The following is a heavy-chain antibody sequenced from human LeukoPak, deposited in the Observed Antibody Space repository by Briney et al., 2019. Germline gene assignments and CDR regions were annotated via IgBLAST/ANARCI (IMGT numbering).Heavy chain of an antibody. D-gene: IGHD2-15*01. CDR3: ARDRPLGYCSGGSCYPTFDY. CDR2: IYSGGST. CDR1: GFTFSSYA. V-gene: IGHV3-53*01. J-gene: IGHJ4*02. Sequence: GGSLRLSCAASGFTFSSYAMSWVRQAPGKGLEWVSVIYSGGSTSYADSVKGRFTISRDNSKNTLYLQMNSLRAEDTAVYYCARDRPLGYCSGGSCYPTFDYWGQGTLVTVSS.